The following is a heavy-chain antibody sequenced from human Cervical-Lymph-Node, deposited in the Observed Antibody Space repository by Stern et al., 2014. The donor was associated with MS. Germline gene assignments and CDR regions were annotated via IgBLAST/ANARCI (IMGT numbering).Heavy chain of an antibody. CDR3: AIHWGSHWYHPLGY. CDR2: ISGTGGST. J-gene: IGHJ4*02. Sequence: EVQLVESGGGLVQPGGSLRLSCAASGVTFSSFAMSWVRQAPGMGLEWVSTISGTGGSTYYADSVKGRFTISRDNSKNTLYLQVNSLRAEDTAVYYCAIHWGSHWYHPLGYWGQGAVVTVSS. D-gene: IGHD6-13*01. V-gene: IGHV3-23*04. CDR1: GVTFSSFA.